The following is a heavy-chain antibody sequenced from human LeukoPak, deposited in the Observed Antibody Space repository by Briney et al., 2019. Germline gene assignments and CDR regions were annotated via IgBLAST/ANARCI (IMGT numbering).Heavy chain of an antibody. D-gene: IGHD7-27*01. V-gene: IGHV1-2*02. CDR3: AIQPWGSGNNWYFDL. Sequence: GASVKVSCKASGYTFTAYYIHWVRQAPGQGLEWMAWIRPNSGGTDYAQKFQGRVTMTRDTSISTTYVELSSLTSDDTAVYYCAIQPWGSGNNWYFDLWGRGTLVTVSS. CDR2: IRPNSGGT. J-gene: IGHJ2*01. CDR1: GYTFTAYY.